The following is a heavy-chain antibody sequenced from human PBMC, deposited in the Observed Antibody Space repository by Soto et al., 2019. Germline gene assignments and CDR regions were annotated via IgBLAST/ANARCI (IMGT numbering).Heavy chain of an antibody. CDR1: GFTFSSYG. V-gene: IGHV3-30*18. CDR2: ISYDGSNE. Sequence: QVQLVESGGGVVQPGRSLRLSCAASGFTFSSYGMHWVRQAPGKGLEWVAVISYDGSNEYYADSVKGRFTISRDNSKNTLYLQMNSLRAEDTAVYYCAKDTAEPYYYGMDVWGQGTTVTVSS. D-gene: IGHD1-1*01. J-gene: IGHJ6*02. CDR3: AKDTAEPYYYGMDV.